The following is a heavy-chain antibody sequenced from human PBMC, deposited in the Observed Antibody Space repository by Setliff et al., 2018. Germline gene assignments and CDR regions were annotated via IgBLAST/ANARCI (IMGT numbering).Heavy chain of an antibody. J-gene: IGHJ4*02. D-gene: IGHD3-10*01. Sequence: PSETLSLTCTVSGGSISSYYWSWIRQPAGKGLEWIGHIYIGGSANYNPSLKSRVTMSIDTSKNQFSLKLNSVTAADMAVYYCARGIITMVRGVITFSYYFDYWGQGTLVTVSS. CDR1: GGSISSYY. V-gene: IGHV4-4*07. CDR2: IYIGGSA. CDR3: ARGIITMVRGVITFSYYFDY.